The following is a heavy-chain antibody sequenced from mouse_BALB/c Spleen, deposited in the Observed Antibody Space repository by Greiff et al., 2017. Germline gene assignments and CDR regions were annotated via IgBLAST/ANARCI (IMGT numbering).Heavy chain of an antibody. V-gene: IGHV1-69*02. J-gene: IGHJ2*01. CDR3: ARITTAFDY. CDR2: IDPSDSYT. D-gene: IGHD1-2*01. CDR1: GYTFTSYW. Sequence: QGQLQQPGAELVKPGASVKLSCKASGYTFTSYWMHWVKQRPGQGLEWIGEIDPSDSYTNYNQKFKGKATLTVDKSSSTAYMQLSSLTSEDSAVYYCARITTAFDYWGQGTTLTVSS.